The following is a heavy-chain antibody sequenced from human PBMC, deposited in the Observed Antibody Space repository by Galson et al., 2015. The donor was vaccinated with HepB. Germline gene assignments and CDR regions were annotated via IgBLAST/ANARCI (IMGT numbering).Heavy chain of an antibody. CDR3: AGSIVGATYNYGPDV. D-gene: IGHD1-26*01. CDR1: GFTISSNY. Sequence: SLRLSCAASGFTISSNYMSWVRQAPGKGLEWVSIIYSGGRAYYADSVKGRFTISRDSSKNTLFLQTKSLRVEDTALYYCAGSIVGATYNYGPDVWGQGTTVTVSS. V-gene: IGHV3-53*01. CDR2: IYSGGRA. J-gene: IGHJ6*02.